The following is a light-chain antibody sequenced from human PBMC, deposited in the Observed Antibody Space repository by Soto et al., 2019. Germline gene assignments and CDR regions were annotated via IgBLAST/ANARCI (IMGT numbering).Light chain of an antibody. CDR3: MQLLQLHLT. Sequence: DVVMTQTPVSLSVSPGQPASISCKSSQSLLHSDGKTPLYWYLQRPGQPPQLLIYEASYLFTGVPDMLSGSRAGAVPTPIIRRVEADDVGVYYCMQLLQLHLTFGGGTKVDIK. J-gene: IGKJ4*01. CDR2: EAS. V-gene: IGKV2D-29*01. CDR1: QSLLHSDGKTP.